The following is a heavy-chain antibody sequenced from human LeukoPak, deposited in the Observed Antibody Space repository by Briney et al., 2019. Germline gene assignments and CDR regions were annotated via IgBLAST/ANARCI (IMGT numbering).Heavy chain of an antibody. CDR3: ASAYQEQQLDY. V-gene: IGHV4-39*07. J-gene: IGHJ4*02. CDR1: GGSISSSSYY. D-gene: IGHD6-13*01. Sequence: SETLSLTCTVSGGSISSSSYYWGWIRQPPGKGLEWIGSIYYSGGTYYNPSLKSRVTISVDTSKNQFSLKLSSVTAADTAVYYCASAYQEQQLDYWGQGTLVTVSS. CDR2: IYYSGGT.